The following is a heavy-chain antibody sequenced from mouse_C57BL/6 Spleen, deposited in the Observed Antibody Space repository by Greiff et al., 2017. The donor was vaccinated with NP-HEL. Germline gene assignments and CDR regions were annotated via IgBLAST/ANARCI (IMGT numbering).Heavy chain of an antibody. CDR1: GYTFTSYG. D-gene: IGHD4-1*01. J-gene: IGHJ3*01. CDR2: IYPRSGNT. Sequence: QVQLQQSGAELARPGASVKLSCKASGYTFTSYGISWVKQRTGQGLEWIGEIYPRSGNTYYNEKFKGKATLTADKSSSTAYMELRSLTSEDSAVYFCAREGNWDSGPWFAYWGQGTLVTVSA. V-gene: IGHV1-81*01. CDR3: AREGNWDSGPWFAY.